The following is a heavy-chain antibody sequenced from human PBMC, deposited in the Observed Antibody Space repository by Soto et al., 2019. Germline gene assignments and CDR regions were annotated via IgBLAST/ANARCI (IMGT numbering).Heavy chain of an antibody. Sequence: GGSLRLSCAASGFTFSSYWMHWVRQAPGKGLVWVSRINSDGSSTSYADSVKGRFTISRDNAKNTLYLQMNSLRAEDTAVYYCARVGEVAATPMGRWDYYYYYMDVWGKGTTVTVSS. CDR3: ARVGEVAATPMGRWDYYYYYMDV. CDR1: GFTFSSYW. V-gene: IGHV3-74*01. D-gene: IGHD2-15*01. J-gene: IGHJ6*03. CDR2: INSDGSST.